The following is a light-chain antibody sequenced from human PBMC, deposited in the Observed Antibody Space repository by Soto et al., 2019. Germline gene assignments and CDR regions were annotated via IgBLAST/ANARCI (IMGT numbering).Light chain of an antibody. V-gene: IGKV3-11*01. Sequence: EIVLTQSPATVSLSPGERATLSCWASQSLSSYLAWYQQKPGQAPRLLIYDASNRANGIPARFTGSGSGTDFTLTISSLGPEDFAVYFCQQRAGWPPTFGGGTKVDIK. J-gene: IGKJ4*01. CDR3: QQRAGWPPT. CDR2: DAS. CDR1: QSLSSY.